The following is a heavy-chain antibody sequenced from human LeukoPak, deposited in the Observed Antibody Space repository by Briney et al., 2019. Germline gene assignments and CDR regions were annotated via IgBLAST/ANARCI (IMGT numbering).Heavy chain of an antibody. J-gene: IGHJ4*02. V-gene: IGHV3-21*04. D-gene: IGHD5-12*01. CDR3: ARVSGYDWESFYDY. CDR2: ISSSSSYI. CDR1: GFTFSSYS. Sequence: GGSLRLSCAASGFTFSSYSMNWVRQAPGKGLEWVSSISSSSSYIYYADSVKGRFTISRDNAKNSLYLQMNSLRAEDTAVYYCARVSGYDWESFYDYWGQGTLVTVSS.